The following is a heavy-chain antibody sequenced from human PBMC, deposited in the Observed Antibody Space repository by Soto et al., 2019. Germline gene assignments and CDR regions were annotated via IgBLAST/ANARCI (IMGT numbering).Heavy chain of an antibody. J-gene: IGHJ4*02. Sequence: EVQLVESGGGLVQPGGSLRLSCAASGFTFSSYWMHWVRQAPGKGLVWVSRINSDGSSTSYADSVKGRFTISRDNAKNTLYLQMNSLRAEDTAVYYCARDPTRYYYDSSGYNDYWGQGTLVTVSS. CDR2: INSDGSST. V-gene: IGHV3-74*01. D-gene: IGHD3-22*01. CDR3: ARDPTRYYYDSSGYNDY. CDR1: GFTFSSYW.